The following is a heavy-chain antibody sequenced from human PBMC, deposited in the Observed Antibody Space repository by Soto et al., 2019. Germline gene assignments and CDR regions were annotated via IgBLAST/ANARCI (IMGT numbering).Heavy chain of an antibody. CDR1: GFTFSSYA. J-gene: IGHJ5*02. CDR3: AKGVVPATVTNWFDP. D-gene: IGHD2-2*01. Sequence: GGPLILSFPASGFTFSSYAMSWVRQAPGKGLEWVSAISGSGGSIYYADYVKGRFTISRDNTKNTLYLQMNSLRAEDTAVYYCAKGVVPATVTNWFDPWGQGTLVTVSS. CDR2: ISGSGGSI. V-gene: IGHV3-23*01.